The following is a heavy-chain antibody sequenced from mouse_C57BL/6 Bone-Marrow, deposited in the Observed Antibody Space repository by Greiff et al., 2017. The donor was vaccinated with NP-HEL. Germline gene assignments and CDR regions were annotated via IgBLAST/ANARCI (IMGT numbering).Heavy chain of an antibody. CDR3: ARIYDYDGGYYFDY. CDR1: GFTFSDYY. D-gene: IGHD2-4*01. V-gene: IGHV5-16*01. CDR2: INYDGSST. Sequence: EVQLQESEGGLVQPGSSMKLSCTASGFTFSDYYMAWVRQVPEKGLEWVANINYDGSSTYYLDSLKSRFIISRDNAKNILYLQMSSLKSEDTATYYCARIYDYDGGYYFDYWGQGTTLTVSS. J-gene: IGHJ2*01.